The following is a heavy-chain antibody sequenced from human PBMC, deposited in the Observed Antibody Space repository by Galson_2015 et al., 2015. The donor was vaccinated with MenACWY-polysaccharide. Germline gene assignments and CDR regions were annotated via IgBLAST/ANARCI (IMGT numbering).Heavy chain of an antibody. Sequence: AGEGLEWIGRIYTSGSTNYNPSLRSRVTISIDTSKNQFSLKLSSVTAADTAVYYCTRATFGLYGMDIWGQGTTVTVSS. CDR2: IYTSGST. CDR3: TRATFGLYGMDI. J-gene: IGHJ6*02. D-gene: IGHD3-16*01. V-gene: IGHV4-61*02.